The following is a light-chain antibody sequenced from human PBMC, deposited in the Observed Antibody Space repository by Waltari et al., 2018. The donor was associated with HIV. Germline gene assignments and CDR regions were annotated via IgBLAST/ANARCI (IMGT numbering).Light chain of an antibody. V-gene: IGLV2-14*01. J-gene: IGLJ1*01. CDR1: RTHLGAYNY. Sequence: QSALAQPASVSGSPGQSITISCTGTRTHLGAYNYVSWYQKHPDRAPKVIIYQVKSRPSGVSDRFSGSKSGNTASLTISGLQAEDEADYYCSSYTTSSTYVFGRGTTVSVL. CDR2: QVK. CDR3: SSYTTSSTYV.